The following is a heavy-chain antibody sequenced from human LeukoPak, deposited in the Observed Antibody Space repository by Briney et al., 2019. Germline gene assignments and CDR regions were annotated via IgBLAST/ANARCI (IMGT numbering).Heavy chain of an antibody. CDR3: AEDQQLQPFHY. D-gene: IGHD1-1*01. CDR2: IRYDGSEK. Sequence: GGSLRLSCAASGLTFSNFGMHWVRQAPGKGLEWVAFIRYDGSEKIYADSVKGRFTISRDNPRGTLYLQMNSLRVDDTAVYFCAEDQQLQPFHYWGRGTLVAVSS. CDR1: GLTFSNFG. J-gene: IGHJ4*02. V-gene: IGHV3-30*02.